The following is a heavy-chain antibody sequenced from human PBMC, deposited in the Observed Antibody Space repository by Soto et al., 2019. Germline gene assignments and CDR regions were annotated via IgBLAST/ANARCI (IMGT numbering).Heavy chain of an antibody. V-gene: IGHV4-59*02. CDR1: GGSVNSYY. CDR3: ARVFPSYCGGDCSYFDS. Sequence: SETLSLTCTVSGGSVNSYYWSWIRQPPGRGLEWIGYIFYSGSTKSNPSLKSRVTMSVDMSKNQFSLRLTSVTAADTAVYYCARVFPSYCGGDCSYFDSWGQGTLVTVSS. J-gene: IGHJ4*02. D-gene: IGHD2-21*02. CDR2: IFYSGST.